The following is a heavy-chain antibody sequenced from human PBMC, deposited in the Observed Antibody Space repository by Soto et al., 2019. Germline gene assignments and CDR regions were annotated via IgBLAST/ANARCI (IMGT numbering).Heavy chain of an antibody. Sequence: SETLSLTCAVYGGSFSGYYWSWIRQPPGKGLEWIGEINHSGSTNYNPSLKSRVTISVDTSKNQFSLKLSSVTAADTAVYYSASGRHDYYDSSGYYFDYYYYGMDVWGQGTTVTVSS. CDR3: ASGRHDYYDSSGYYFDYYYYGMDV. CDR1: GGSFSGYY. CDR2: INHSGST. D-gene: IGHD3-22*01. J-gene: IGHJ6*02. V-gene: IGHV4-34*01.